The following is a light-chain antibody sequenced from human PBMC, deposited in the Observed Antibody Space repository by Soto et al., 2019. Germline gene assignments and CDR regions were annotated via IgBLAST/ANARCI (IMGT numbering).Light chain of an antibody. J-gene: IGKJ1*01. CDR3: QQYGRSPTWT. CDR1: QSVSSNY. V-gene: IGKV3-20*01. Sequence: ESVLTQSPGTLSLSPGEIATLSCRASQSVSSNYLAWYQQKPGQAQRLLIYGASTRATGIPDRFSGSGSGTEFTLTTSRLEPEDSSVYYCQQYGRSPTWTFGQGTKVDIK. CDR2: GAS.